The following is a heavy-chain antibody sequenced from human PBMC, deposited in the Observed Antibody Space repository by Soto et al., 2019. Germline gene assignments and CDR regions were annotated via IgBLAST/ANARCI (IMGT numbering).Heavy chain of an antibody. V-gene: IGHV2-5*02. Sequence: QITLNESGPTVVRPTETLTLTCRFSGFSLTTSGVGVGWIRQSPGTAPEWLALIYWDDDKRYSASLKSRLTNTKDTSKNQVVLTVSDLDPTDTATYYCAHRVLRTVFGLVTTTAIYFDFWGQGAPVAVSS. CDR1: GFSLTTSGVG. D-gene: IGHD3-3*01. J-gene: IGHJ4*02. CDR3: AHRVLRTVFGLVTTTAIYFDF. CDR2: IYWDDDK.